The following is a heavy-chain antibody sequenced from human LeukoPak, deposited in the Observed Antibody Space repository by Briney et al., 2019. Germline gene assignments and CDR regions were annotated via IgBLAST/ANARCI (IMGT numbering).Heavy chain of an antibody. Sequence: PSETLSLTCTVSGYSISSGYYWGWIRQPPGKGLEWIGSIYHSGSTYYNPSLKSRVTISVDTSKNQFSLKLSSVTAADTAVYYCARVLVRVWFGEFSAHWGQGTLVTVSS. CDR3: ARVLVRVWFGEFSAH. J-gene: IGHJ4*02. D-gene: IGHD3-10*01. CDR2: IYHSGST. V-gene: IGHV4-38-2*02. CDR1: GYSISSGYY.